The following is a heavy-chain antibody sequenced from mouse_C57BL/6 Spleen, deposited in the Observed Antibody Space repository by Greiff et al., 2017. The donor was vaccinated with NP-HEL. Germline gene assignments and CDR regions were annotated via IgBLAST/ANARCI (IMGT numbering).Heavy chain of an antibody. J-gene: IGHJ4*01. Sequence: VQLKQSGPELVKPGASVKMSCKASGYTFPDYNMYWVKQSHGKSLEWIGYINPNNGGTSYNQKFKGKATLTVNKSSSTAYMELSSLTSEDSAVYYCARDYYYGSSYRYYAMDYWGQGTAVTVSS. CDR2: INPNNGGT. D-gene: IGHD1-1*01. CDR1: GYTFPDYN. V-gene: IGHV1-22*01. CDR3: ARDYYYGSSYRYYAMDY.